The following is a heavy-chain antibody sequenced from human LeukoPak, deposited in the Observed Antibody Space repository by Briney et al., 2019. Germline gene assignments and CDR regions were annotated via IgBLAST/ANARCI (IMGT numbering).Heavy chain of an antibody. J-gene: IGHJ4*02. CDR1: GGSISSYY. D-gene: IGHD1-26*01. CDR3: ARHGFRSGSYYFDY. Sequence: SETLSLTCTVSGGSISSYYWSWIRQPPGKGLEWIGYIYSSGSTNYNPSLKSRVTISVDTSKNQFSLSLSSVTAADTAVYYCARHGFRSGSYYFDYWGQGTLVTVSS. V-gene: IGHV4-59*08. CDR2: IYSSGST.